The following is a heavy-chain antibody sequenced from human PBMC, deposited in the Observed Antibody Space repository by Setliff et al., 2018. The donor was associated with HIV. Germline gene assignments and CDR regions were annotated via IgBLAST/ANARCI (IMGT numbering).Heavy chain of an antibody. CDR2: IYYTGIT. CDR1: GGSVTSYL. D-gene: IGHD2-21*02. V-gene: IGHV4-59*02. Sequence: NPSETLSLTCSISGGSVTSYLWHWFRQPPGKGLEWIGYIYYTGITDNNPSLEGRVTISVDTSKNQVSLRLKPVTIADTAVYYCARELYGGNSRPFDYWGQGALVTVSS. J-gene: IGHJ4*02. CDR3: ARELYGGNSRPFDY.